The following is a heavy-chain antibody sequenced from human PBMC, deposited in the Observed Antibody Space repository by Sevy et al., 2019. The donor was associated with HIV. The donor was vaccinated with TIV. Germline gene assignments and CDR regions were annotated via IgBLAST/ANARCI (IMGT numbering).Heavy chain of an antibody. CDR1: GFTFSSYN. D-gene: IGHD3-10*01. V-gene: IGHV3-21*04. J-gene: IGHJ4*02. CDR2: ISGLSNYI. Sequence: GGSLRLSCAASGFTFSSYNMNWVRQAPGKGLEWVSSISGLSNYIYYADSMKGRFTISRDNSKNTLYLQMNSLRAEDTAVYYCAKASDITMVRGVIIFVRYFDYWGQGTLVTVSS. CDR3: AKASDITMVRGVIIFVRYFDY.